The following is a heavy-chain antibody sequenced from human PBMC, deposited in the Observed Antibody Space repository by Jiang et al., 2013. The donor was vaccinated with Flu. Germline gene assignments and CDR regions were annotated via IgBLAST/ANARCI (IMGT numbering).Heavy chain of an antibody. D-gene: IGHD3-10*01. Sequence: SGPGLVKPSQTLSLTCAVSGGSISSGGYSWSWIRQPPGKGLEWIGYIYHSGSTYYNPSLKSRVTISVDRSKNQFSLKLSSVTAADTAVYYCARDRAPHYGMDVWGQGTTVTVSS. J-gene: IGHJ6*02. CDR2: IYHSGST. CDR3: ARDRAPHYGMDV. V-gene: IGHV4-30-2*01. CDR1: GGSISSGGYS.